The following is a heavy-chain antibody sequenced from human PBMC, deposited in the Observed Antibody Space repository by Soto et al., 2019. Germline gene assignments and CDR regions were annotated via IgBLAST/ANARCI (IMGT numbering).Heavy chain of an antibody. J-gene: IGHJ4*02. CDR1: GYTFTSYD. Sequence: GASVKVSCKTSGYTFTSYDLTWVRQATGQGLEWMGYMNPYSGTTGYAQKFQGRVTMTRNSSISTAYMELSSLRSEDTAVYYCARLPAALAPDYWGQGTLVTVSS. CDR3: ARLPAALAPDY. D-gene: IGHD2-2*01. CDR2: MNPYSGTT. V-gene: IGHV1-8*01.